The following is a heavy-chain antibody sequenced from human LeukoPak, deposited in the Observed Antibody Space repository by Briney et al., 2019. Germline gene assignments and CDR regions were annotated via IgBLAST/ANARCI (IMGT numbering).Heavy chain of an antibody. Sequence: GGSLRLSCAASGFTFSSYGMHWVRQAPGKGLEWVAVIWYDGSDKYYADSVKGRFTISRDNSNNTLYLQMNSLRGEDTAVYFCAKTDFWSGYCQDYWGQGTLVTVSS. V-gene: IGHV3-30*02. CDR1: GFTFSSYG. CDR3: AKTDFWSGYCQDY. D-gene: IGHD3-3*01. J-gene: IGHJ4*02. CDR2: IWYDGSDK.